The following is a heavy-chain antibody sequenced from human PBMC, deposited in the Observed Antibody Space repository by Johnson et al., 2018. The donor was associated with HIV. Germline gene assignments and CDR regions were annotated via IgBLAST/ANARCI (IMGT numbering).Heavy chain of an antibody. J-gene: IGHJ3*01. D-gene: IGHD3-10*01. CDR2: ITSTGITV. CDR1: GFTFSDYY. Sequence: QVQLVESGGGLVKPGGSLRLSCAASGFTFSDYYMSWIRQAPGKGLEWVSYITSTGITVYYTDSVKGRFTISRDNAKNSLSLQMNSLRAEDTSVYYCAGAPEVRGVDAFDVWGQGTMVTVSS. V-gene: IGHV3-11*04. CDR3: AGAPEVRGVDAFDV.